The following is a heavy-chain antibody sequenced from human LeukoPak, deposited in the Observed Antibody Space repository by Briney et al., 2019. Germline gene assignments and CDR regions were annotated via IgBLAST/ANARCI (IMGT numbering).Heavy chain of an antibody. V-gene: IGHV4-34*01. CDR2: INHSGST. J-gene: IGHJ5*02. Sequence: SETLSLTCAVYGGSFSGYYWSWIRQPPGKGLEWIGEINHSGSTNYNPSLKSRVTISVDTSKNQFSLKLSSVTAADTAVYYCARDRAPGYSSSWYRNWFDPWGQGTLVTVPS. D-gene: IGHD6-13*01. CDR3: ARDRAPGYSSSWYRNWFDP. CDR1: GGSFSGYY.